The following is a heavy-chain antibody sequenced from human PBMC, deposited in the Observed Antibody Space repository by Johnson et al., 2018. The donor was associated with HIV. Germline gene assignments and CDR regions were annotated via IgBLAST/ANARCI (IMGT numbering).Heavy chain of an antibody. CDR1: GFTFSDYY. J-gene: IGHJ3*02. D-gene: IGHD4-23*01. Sequence: QVQLVESGGGLVKPGGSLRLSCVASGFTFSDYYMSWIRQAPGKGLEWVSYISSSGSTIYYADSVKGRFTISRDNAQNSLYLKMNSLRAEDTAVYYCAKDSGVATLVTGAFDIWGQGTMVTVSS. V-gene: IGHV3-11*04. CDR3: AKDSGVATLVTGAFDI. CDR2: ISSSGSTI.